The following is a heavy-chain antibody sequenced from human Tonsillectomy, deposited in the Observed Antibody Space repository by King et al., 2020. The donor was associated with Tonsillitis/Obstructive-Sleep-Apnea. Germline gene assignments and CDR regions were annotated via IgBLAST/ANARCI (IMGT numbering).Heavy chain of an antibody. D-gene: IGHD1-26*01. CDR3: TTEPPEWELDDINYMDV. J-gene: IGHJ6*03. CDR2: IKSKTDGGTT. V-gene: IGHV3-15*01. Sequence: VQLVESGGGLVKPGGSLRLSCAASGFTFSNAWMSWVRQAPGKGLEWVGRIKSKTDGGTTDYAAPVKGRFTISRDDSKNTLYLQMNSLKTEDTAVYYCTTEPPEWELDDINYMDVWGKGTTVTVSS. CDR1: GFTFSNAW.